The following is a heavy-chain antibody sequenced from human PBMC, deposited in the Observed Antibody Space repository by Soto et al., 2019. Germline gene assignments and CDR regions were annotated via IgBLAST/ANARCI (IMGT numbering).Heavy chain of an antibody. J-gene: IGHJ6*02. CDR2: ISGYNGNT. CDR1: GYSFTTYG. Sequence: QVQLVQSGGEVKKPGASVKVSFKTSGYSFTTYGISWVRQAPGQGLEWMGWISGYNGNTNYAQKFQGRVTMTTDTSTSTAYMELRSLRSDDTAVYYCAREGPAPYYYYGMDVWGQGSTVAVFS. CDR3: AREGPAPYYYYGMDV. V-gene: IGHV1-18*01.